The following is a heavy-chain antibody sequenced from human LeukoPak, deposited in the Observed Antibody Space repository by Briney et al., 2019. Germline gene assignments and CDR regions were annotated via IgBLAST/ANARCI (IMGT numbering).Heavy chain of an antibody. J-gene: IGHJ4*02. CDR3: ARGSQQLVDSADY. CDR1: GFTFSSYA. D-gene: IGHD6-13*01. V-gene: IGHV3-30*04. Sequence: GRSLRLSCAASGFTFSSYAMHWVRQAPGKGLEWVAVISYDGSNKYYADSVKGRFTIPRDNSKNTLYLQMNSLRAEDTAVYYCARGSQQLVDSADYWGQGTLVTVSS. CDR2: ISYDGSNK.